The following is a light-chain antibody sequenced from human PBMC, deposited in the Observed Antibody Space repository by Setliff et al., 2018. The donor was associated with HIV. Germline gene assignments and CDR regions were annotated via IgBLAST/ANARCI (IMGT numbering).Light chain of an antibody. CDR2: AVN. Sequence: QSALTQPHSVSGSPGQSVTISCTGTSSDVGGYSLVSWYQQHPNKAPELMVYAVNKRPSGVPDRFSGSKSGNTASLTISGLQPDDEADYYCCSYAGNYAWVFGGGTKATVL. CDR3: CSYAGNYAWV. V-gene: IGLV2-11*01. CDR1: SSDVGGYSL. J-gene: IGLJ3*02.